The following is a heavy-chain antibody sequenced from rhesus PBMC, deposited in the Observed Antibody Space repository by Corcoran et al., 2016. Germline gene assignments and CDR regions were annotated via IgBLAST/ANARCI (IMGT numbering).Heavy chain of an antibody. D-gene: IGHD1-44*02. J-gene: IGHJ1*01. CDR2: IYGSGSST. CDR1: GGSISSSY. CDR3: AREGGF. V-gene: IGHV4-169*02. Sequence: QVQLQESGPGLVKPSETLSVTCAVSGGSISSSYWSWIRQAPGKGLEWIGYIYGSGSSTNYNPSLKSRVTLSVDTSKNQLSLKLSSVTTADTAVYYCAREGGFWGQGALVTVSS.